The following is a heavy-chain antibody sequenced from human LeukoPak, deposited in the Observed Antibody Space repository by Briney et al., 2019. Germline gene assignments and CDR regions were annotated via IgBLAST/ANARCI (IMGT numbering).Heavy chain of an antibody. D-gene: IGHD3-3*01. CDR2: ISSSSSYI. Sequence: GGSLRLSCAASGFTFSSYSMNWVRQAPGKGLEWVSSISSSSSYIYYADSLRGQLTISRDNAKNSLNLQMNSLRAEDTAVYYCARALEDYDFWSGYSLYYYGMDVWGQGTTVTVSS. CDR1: GFTFSSYS. V-gene: IGHV3-21*01. J-gene: IGHJ6*02. CDR3: ARALEDYDFWSGYSLYYYGMDV.